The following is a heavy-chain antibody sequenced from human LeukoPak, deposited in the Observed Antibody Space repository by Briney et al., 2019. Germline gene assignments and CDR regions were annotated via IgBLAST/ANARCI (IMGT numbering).Heavy chain of an antibody. J-gene: IGHJ4*02. CDR2: ISGITGSR. CDR1: RYTFTSYV. V-gene: IGHV1-18*01. Sequence: ASVKVSCKPSRYTFTSYVISWVPPAPGQGLERMGWISGITGSRNYAPEAQGRVSMTTDTSKTTAYMELRRLRSDDTDVYYCARPWVTEAFDYWGQGTLVTVSS. D-gene: IGHD2-21*02. CDR3: ARPWVTEAFDY.